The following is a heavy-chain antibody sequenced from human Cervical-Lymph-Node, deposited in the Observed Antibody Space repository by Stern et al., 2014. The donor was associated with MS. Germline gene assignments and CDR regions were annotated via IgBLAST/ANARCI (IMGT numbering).Heavy chain of an antibody. Sequence: VQLVQSGPEVKKPGSSVKVSCKASGGTFSSHAISWVRQAPGQGLEWVGGIIAIFGAATYSQKFQGRVTITADKSTNTAYMELTSLRSDDTAVFYCARGKQWLYTTIPPFDYWGQGTLVIVSS. V-gene: IGHV1-69*06. CDR3: ARGKQWLYTTIPPFDY. CDR1: GGTFSSHA. J-gene: IGHJ4*02. CDR2: IIAIFGAA. D-gene: IGHD5-12*01.